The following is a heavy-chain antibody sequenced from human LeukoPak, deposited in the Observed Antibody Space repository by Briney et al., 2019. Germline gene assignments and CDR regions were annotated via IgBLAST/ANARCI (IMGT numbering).Heavy chain of an antibody. CDR3: ARYVWGSYPTFEDY. V-gene: IGHV4-59*01. D-gene: IGHD3-16*02. CDR2: IYYSGST. J-gene: IGHJ4*02. CDR1: GGSISSNY. Sequence: SETLSLTCTVSGGSISSNYWSWIRQPPGKGLEWIAYIYYSGSTNYNPSLKSRVTISVDTSKNQFSLKLSSVTAADTAVYYCARYVWGSYPTFEDYWGQGTLVTVSS.